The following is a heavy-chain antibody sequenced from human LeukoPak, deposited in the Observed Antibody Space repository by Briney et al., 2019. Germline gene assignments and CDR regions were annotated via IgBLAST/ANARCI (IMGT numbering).Heavy chain of an antibody. J-gene: IGHJ4*02. CDR1: GGSISSGSYY. D-gene: IGHD2-2*01. CDR3: ARETSICSSTSCYLLFDY. CDR2: IYTSGST. V-gene: IGHV4-61*02. Sequence: SQTLSLTCTVSGGSISSGSYYWSWIRQPAGKGLEWIGRIYTSGSTNYNPSLKSRVTISVDTSKNQFSLKLSSVTAADTAVYYCARETSICSSTSCYLLFDYWGQGTLVTVSS.